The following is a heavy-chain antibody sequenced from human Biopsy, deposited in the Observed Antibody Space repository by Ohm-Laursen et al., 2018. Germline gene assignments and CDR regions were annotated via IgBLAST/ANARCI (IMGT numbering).Heavy chain of an antibody. CDR2: IYYTGNT. CDR3: AKDRGYYSDRTVPGYFDL. D-gene: IGHD3-22*01. J-gene: IGHJ2*01. CDR1: GDTISTNY. V-gene: IGHV4-59*01. Sequence: TLSLTCTVSGDTISTNYWSWIRQPPGKGLLWIVYIYYTGNTDYNSSLQSLVTTSVDPSKKHFPLRLRFMTPADTAMYYSAKDRGYYSDRTVPGYFDLWGRGTLVTVSS.